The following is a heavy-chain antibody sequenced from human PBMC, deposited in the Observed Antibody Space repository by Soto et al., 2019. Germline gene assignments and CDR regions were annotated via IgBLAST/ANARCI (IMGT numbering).Heavy chain of an antibody. J-gene: IGHJ5*02. D-gene: IGHD6-19*01. Sequence: QVQLVQSGAAVKKPGSSVKISCKASGGTFSSYAISWVRQAPGQGLEWMGGIIPIFGTANYAQKFQGRVTITADKSPSTAYMELSSLRSEDTAVYYCARASTGGAVAGDWFDPWGKGTLVTVSS. CDR2: IIPIFGTA. V-gene: IGHV1-69*06. CDR3: ARASTGGAVAGDWFDP. CDR1: GGTFSSYA.